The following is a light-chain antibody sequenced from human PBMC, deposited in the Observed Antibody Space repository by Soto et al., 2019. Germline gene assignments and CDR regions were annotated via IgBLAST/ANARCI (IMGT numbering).Light chain of an antibody. CDR2: GVS. CDR3: SLYTSENAYV. Sequence: QSALTQPRSVSGSPGQSVTISCTGTNSDVGGYNYVSWYQQYPGKAPKLMISGVSERPSGVPDRFSGSKSGNTASLTISGLQAEDEADYYCSLYTSENAYVFGTGTKLTVL. V-gene: IGLV2-11*01. CDR1: NSDVGGYNY. J-gene: IGLJ1*01.